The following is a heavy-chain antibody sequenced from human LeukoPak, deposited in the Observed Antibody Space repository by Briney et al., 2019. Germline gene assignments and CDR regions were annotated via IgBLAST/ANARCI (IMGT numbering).Heavy chain of an antibody. Sequence: PGGSLRLSCAASGFTFSSYAMHWVRQAPGKGLEWVAVISYDGSNKYYADSVKGRFTISRDNSKNTLYLQMNSLRAEDTAVYYCAKDRTNYVWGGPYYYYMDVWGKGTTVTISS. V-gene: IGHV3-30*04. CDR2: ISYDGSNK. D-gene: IGHD3-16*01. J-gene: IGHJ6*03. CDR1: GFTFSSYA. CDR3: AKDRTNYVWGGPYYYYMDV.